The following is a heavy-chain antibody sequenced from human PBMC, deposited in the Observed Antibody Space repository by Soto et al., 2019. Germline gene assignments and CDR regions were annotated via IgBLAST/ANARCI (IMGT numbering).Heavy chain of an antibody. D-gene: IGHD2-15*01. CDR2: IYSSGYT. CDR1: GSSISSAYY. CDR3: AREVRYCSGGSCYSYLDH. J-gene: IGHJ4*02. V-gene: IGHV4-61*01. Sequence: SETLSLTCSVSGSSISSAYYWGWVRQPPGKGLEWIGYIYSSGYTNYNPSLESRVTISVDTSKKQFSLKLNSVTAADTAVYYCAREVRYCSGGSCYSYLDHWGQGTLVTVS.